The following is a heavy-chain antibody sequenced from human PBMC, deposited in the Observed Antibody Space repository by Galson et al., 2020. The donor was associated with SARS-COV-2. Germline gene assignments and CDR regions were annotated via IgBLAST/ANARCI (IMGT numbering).Heavy chain of an antibody. CDR3: ARSGGTEGFHP. J-gene: IGHJ5*02. CDR1: GFTFRSYA. V-gene: IGHV3-23*01. CDR2: VSGGGGNT. D-gene: IGHD2-15*01. Sequence: GGSLRLSCAASGFTFRSYAMSWVRQAPGKGLEWVSAVSGGGGNTYYADFVRGRFTISRDNSKNTLYLKVNSLRAEDTAVYYCARSGGTEGFHPWGQGTLVTVSS.